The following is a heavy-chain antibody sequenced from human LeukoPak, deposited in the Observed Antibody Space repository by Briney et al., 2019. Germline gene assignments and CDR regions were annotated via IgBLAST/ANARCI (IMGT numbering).Heavy chain of an antibody. CDR2: IYYSGST. D-gene: IGHD6-13*01. V-gene: IGHV4-59*13. Sequence: SETLSLTCTVSGGSISSYYWSWIRQPPGKGLEWIGYIYYSGSTNYNPSLKSRVTISVDTSKNQFSLKLSSVTAADTAVYHCARADGSSWFDYWGQGTLVTVSS. CDR3: ARADGSSWFDY. J-gene: IGHJ4*02. CDR1: GGSISSYY.